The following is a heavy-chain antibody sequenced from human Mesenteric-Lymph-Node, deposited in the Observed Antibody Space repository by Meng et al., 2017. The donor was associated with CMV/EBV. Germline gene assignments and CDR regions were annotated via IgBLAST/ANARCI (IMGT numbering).Heavy chain of an antibody. D-gene: IGHD1-14*01. CDR1: GFTVNGYP. CDR2: IYGKSNGT. CDR3: IRDSQPGGSDY. J-gene: IGHJ4*02. Sequence: GGSLRLSCAASGFTVNGYPMHWVRQAPGKGLEWVSGIYGKSNGTGYADSVKGRFTISRDSAKNSLYLQMNSLRAEDTALYYCIRDSQPGGSDYWVQGTLVTVSS. V-gene: IGHV3-9*01.